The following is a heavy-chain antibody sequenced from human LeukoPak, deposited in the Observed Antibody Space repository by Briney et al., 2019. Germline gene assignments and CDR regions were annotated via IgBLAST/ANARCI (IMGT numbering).Heavy chain of an antibody. D-gene: IGHD2-2*01. V-gene: IGHV3-30*04. CDR2: ISYDGSNK. CDR1: GFTFSSYA. Sequence: GGSLRLSCAASGFTFSSYAMHGVRQAPGKGLEWVAVISYDGSNKYYADSVKGRFTISRDNSKNTLYLQMNSLRAEDTAVYYCARASSRYCSSTSCYGCDYWGQGTLVTVSS. J-gene: IGHJ4*02. CDR3: ARASSRYCSSTSCYGCDY.